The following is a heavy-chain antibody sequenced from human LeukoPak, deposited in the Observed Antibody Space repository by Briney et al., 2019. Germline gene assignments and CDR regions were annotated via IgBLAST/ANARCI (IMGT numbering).Heavy chain of an antibody. CDR2: IYYSGST. Sequence: PSETLSLTCTVSGGSISSYYWSWIRQPPGKGLEWIGYIYYSGSTNYNPSLKSRVTISVDTSKNQFSLKLSSVTAADTAVYYCARSYYDFWSGYVGPFDYWGQGTLVTVSS. V-gene: IGHV4-59*12. J-gene: IGHJ4*02. CDR3: ARSYYDFWSGYVGPFDY. D-gene: IGHD3-3*01. CDR1: GGSISSYY.